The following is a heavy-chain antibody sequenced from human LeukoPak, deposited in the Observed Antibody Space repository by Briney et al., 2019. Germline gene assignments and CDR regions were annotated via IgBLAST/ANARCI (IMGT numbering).Heavy chain of an antibody. D-gene: IGHD1-26*01. V-gene: IGHV1-2*02. Sequence: ASVKVSCKASGYSFTGYYMHWVRQAPEEGLEWMGWINPNNGGTNYAPKFQGRVTMTRDTSISTAYMELSSLRSDDTAMYYCARFPSLLPFDYWGQGTLVTVSS. J-gene: IGHJ4*02. CDR2: INPNNGGT. CDR1: GYSFTGYY. CDR3: ARFPSLLPFDY.